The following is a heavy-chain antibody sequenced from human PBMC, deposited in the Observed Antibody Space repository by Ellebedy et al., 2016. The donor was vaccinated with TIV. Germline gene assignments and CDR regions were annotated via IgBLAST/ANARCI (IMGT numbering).Heavy chain of an antibody. CDR2: INVNSGET. CDR1: GYTFAVFY. V-gene: IGHV1-2*02. J-gene: IGHJ4*02. CDR3: ARAPPGGYSYGY. D-gene: IGHD5-18*01. Sequence: ASVKVSXKASGYTFAVFYIHWVRQAPGQGPEWMGWINVNSGETNYAPKFQGRVTMTGDTSISTAYMELTNLEPEDTAMYYCARAPPGGYSYGYWGQGTPVTVSP.